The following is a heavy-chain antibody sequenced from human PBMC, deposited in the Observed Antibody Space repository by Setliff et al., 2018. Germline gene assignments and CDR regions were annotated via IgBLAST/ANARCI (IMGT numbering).Heavy chain of an antibody. V-gene: IGHV1-8*02. CDR1: GYTFITYD. CDR2: MNPNIGNT. CDR3: SSYGSGEGHDY. D-gene: IGHD3-10*01. Sequence: ASVKVSCKASGYTFITYDINWVRQATGQGLEWMGWMNPNIGNTGYAQKFQGRVTMTRNTSISTAYMELSSLRSEDTAVSYCSSYGSGEGHDYWGQGTLVTVSS. J-gene: IGHJ4*02.